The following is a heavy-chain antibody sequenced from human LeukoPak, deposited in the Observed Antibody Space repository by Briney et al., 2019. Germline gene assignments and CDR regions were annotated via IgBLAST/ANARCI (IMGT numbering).Heavy chain of an antibody. J-gene: IGHJ4*02. CDR2: IYYSGST. Sequence: SQTLSLTCTVSGGSISSGGYYWSWIRQHPGKGLEWIGYIYYSGSTYYNPSLKSRVTISVDTSKNQFSLKLSSVTAADTAVYYCARFAGNWNCADYWGQGTLVTVSS. D-gene: IGHD1-7*01. CDR3: ARFAGNWNCADY. CDR1: GGSISSGGYY. V-gene: IGHV4-31*03.